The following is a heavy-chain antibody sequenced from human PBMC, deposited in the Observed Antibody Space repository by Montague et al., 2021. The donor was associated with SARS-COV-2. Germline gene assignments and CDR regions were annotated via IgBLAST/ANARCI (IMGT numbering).Heavy chain of an antibody. J-gene: IGHJ4*02. CDR1: GSTTDGSF. CDR2: ISYTGHT. CDR3: ARSLYSVSWCPD. Sequence: SETLSLTCAVYGSTTDGSFWRWIRLSTGTALDRIGEISYTGHTRYKPNTSLRGRVSIPTASSKNPFSLNLTSVTAADTAVYYCARSLYSVSWCPDWGQGTQVTVSS. V-gene: IGHV4-34*01. D-gene: IGHD5/OR15-5a*01.